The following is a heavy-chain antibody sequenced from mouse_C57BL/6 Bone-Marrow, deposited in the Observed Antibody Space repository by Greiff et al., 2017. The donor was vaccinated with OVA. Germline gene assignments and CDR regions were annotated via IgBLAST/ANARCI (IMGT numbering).Heavy chain of an antibody. CDR1: GYSITSGYY. J-gene: IGHJ2*01. D-gene: IGHD2-5*01. CDR2: ISYDGSN. V-gene: IGHV3-6*01. Sequence: EVQLQESGPGLVKPSQSLSLTCSVTGYSITSGYYWNWIRQFPGNKLEWMGYISYDGSNNYNPSLKNRISITRDTSKNQFFLKLNSVTTEDTATYYCAYSNYYFDYWGQGTTLTVSS. CDR3: AYSNYYFDY.